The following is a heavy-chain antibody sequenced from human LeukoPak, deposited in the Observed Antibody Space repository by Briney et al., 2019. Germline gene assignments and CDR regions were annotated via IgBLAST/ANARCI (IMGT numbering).Heavy chain of an antibody. D-gene: IGHD3-10*01. V-gene: IGHV3-30-3*01. CDR2: ISYDGSNK. Sequence: PGGSLRLSCAASGFTFSSYAMHWVRQAPGKGLEWVAVISYDGSNKYYADSVKGRFTISRDNSKDTLYLQMNSLRAEDTAVYYCAREDEPMVRGVPLDYWGQGTLVTVSS. J-gene: IGHJ4*02. CDR1: GFTFSSYA. CDR3: AREDEPMVRGVPLDY.